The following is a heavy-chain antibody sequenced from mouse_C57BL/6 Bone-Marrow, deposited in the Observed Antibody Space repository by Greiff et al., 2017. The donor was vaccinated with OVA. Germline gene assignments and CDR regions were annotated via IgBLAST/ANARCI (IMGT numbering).Heavy chain of an antibody. Sequence: QVQLKQSGAELVKPGASVKLSCKASGYTFTSYWMHWVKQRPGQGLEWIGDIDPSDSYTNYNQKFKGKATLTVDTSSSTAYMQLSSLTSEDSAVYLCARYDYDGDWYFDVWGTGTTVTVSS. V-gene: IGHV1-50*01. CDR3: ARYDYDGDWYFDV. CDR1: GYTFTSYW. CDR2: IDPSDSYT. J-gene: IGHJ1*03. D-gene: IGHD2-4*01.